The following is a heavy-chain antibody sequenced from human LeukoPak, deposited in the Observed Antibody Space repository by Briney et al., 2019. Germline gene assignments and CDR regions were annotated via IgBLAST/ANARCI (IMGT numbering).Heavy chain of an antibody. Sequence: GGSLRLSCAASGFTFSSYSMDWVRQAPGKGLEWVSSISSSSIYIYYADSVKGRFTISRDNAKNSLYLQMNSLRAEDTAVYYCAIADQSDYGTYYFDYWGQGTLVTVSS. CDR2: ISSSSIYI. V-gene: IGHV3-21*04. J-gene: IGHJ4*02. D-gene: IGHD4-17*01. CDR1: GFTFSSYS. CDR3: AIADQSDYGTYYFDY.